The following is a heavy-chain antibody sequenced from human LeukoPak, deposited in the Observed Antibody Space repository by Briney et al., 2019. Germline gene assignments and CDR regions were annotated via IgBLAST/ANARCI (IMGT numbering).Heavy chain of an antibody. CDR3: ATVPPPDYDILTGYYPHYYYYGMDV. V-gene: IGHV1-24*01. CDR1: GYTLTELS. CDR2: FDPEDGET. J-gene: IGHJ6*02. Sequence: EASVTVSFKVSGYTLTELSMHWVRQAPGKGLEWMGGFDPEDGETIYAQKFQGRVTMTEDTSTDTAYMELSSLRSEDTAVYYCATVPPPDYDILTGYYPHYYYYGMDVWGQGTTVTVSS. D-gene: IGHD3-9*01.